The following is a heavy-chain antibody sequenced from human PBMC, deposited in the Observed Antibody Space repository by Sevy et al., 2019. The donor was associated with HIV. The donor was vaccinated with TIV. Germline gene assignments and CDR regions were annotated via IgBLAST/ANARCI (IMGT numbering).Heavy chain of an antibody. CDR3: ARAQQVTMLVVIGGLYFDF. J-gene: IGHJ4*02. V-gene: IGHV3-7*01. Sequence: GGSLRLSCAASGFTFSSYWMTWVRQAPGKGLEWVANIKQDMSEKYYAASVKGRFTISSDNARNSLYLQMASLRAEDTDVYYCARAQQVTMLVVIGGLYFDFWGQGTLVTVSS. D-gene: IGHD3-22*01. CDR2: IKQDMSEK. CDR1: GFTFSSYW.